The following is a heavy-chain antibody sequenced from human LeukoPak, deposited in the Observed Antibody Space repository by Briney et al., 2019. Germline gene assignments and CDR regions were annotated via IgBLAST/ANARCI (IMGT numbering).Heavy chain of an antibody. V-gene: IGHV3-11*04. CDR2: ISSSGRTI. Sequence: GGSLRLSCTTSGFNFRAYWMGWVRQAPGKGLEWLSYISSSGRTIYYADSVKGRFTISRDNAKNSLYLQMNSLRAEDTAVYYCARWRGGMGLVNPPYFDYWGQGTLVTVSS. CDR1: GFNFRAYW. D-gene: IGHD3-3*01. CDR3: ARWRGGMGLVNPPYFDY. J-gene: IGHJ4*02.